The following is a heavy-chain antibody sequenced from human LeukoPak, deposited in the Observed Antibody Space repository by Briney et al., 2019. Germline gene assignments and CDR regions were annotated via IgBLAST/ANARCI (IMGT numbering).Heavy chain of an antibody. V-gene: IGHV6-1*01. Sequence: SQTLSLTCAISGDSFSSNNAAWNRIRQSPSRGLEWLGRTYYRSKWYNDYAVSVKSRITINPDTSKNQFSLQLNSVTPEDTAVYFCARDQIASAGPNDYWGQGTLVTVSS. D-gene: IGHD6-13*01. CDR1: GDSFSSNNAA. CDR2: TYYRSKWYN. J-gene: IGHJ4*02. CDR3: ARDQIASAGPNDY.